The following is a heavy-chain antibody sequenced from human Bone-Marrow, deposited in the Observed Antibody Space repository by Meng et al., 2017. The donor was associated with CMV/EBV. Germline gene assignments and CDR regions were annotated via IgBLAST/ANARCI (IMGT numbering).Heavy chain of an antibody. J-gene: IGHJ4*02. Sequence: SGFTFSSYGMHWVRQAPSKGLEWVAVIWYDGSNKYYADSVKGRFTISRDNSKDTLYLQMNSLRPEDTALYYCARSFFSYSRSSWLPNWGQGTLVTVSS. V-gene: IGHV3-33*01. D-gene: IGHD6-6*01. CDR3: ARSFFSYSRSSWLPN. CDR2: IWYDGSNK. CDR1: GFTFSSYG.